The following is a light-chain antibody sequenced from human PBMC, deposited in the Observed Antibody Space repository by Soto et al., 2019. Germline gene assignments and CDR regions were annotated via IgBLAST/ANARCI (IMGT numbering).Light chain of an antibody. CDR3: QQSYSTPYT. CDR1: QSISSY. J-gene: IGKJ2*01. CDR2: AAS. Sequence: DIQMTQSPSSLSASVGDRVTITCRASQSISSYLNWYQQKPGKAPKVQIYAASSLQSRVPSRFSGSGSWTDFTLTISSLQPEDFATYYCQQSYSTPYTFGQGTNLEIK. V-gene: IGKV1-39*01.